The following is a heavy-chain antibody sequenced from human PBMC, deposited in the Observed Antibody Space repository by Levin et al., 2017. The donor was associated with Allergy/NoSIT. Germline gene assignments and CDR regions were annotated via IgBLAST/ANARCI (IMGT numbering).Heavy chain of an antibody. V-gene: IGHV4-39*07. CDR3: ARDPGFYEDQSYYYHYGMDV. D-gene: IGHD2/OR15-2a*01. J-gene: IGHJ6*02. CDR1: GGSISSSSYY. Sequence: SQTLSLTCTVSGGSISSSSYYWGWIRQPPGKGLEWIGSIYYSESPYYSPSLKSRVTISVDTSKNQFSLKLSPVTGADTAVYYCARDPGFYEDQSYYYHYGMDVWGQGTTVTVSS. CDR2: IYYSESP.